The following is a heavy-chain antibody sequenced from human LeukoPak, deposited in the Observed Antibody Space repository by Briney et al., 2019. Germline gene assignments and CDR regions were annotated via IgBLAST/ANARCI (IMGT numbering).Heavy chain of an antibody. J-gene: IGHJ4*02. CDR3: ARPRREVAALDY. V-gene: IGHV5-51*01. Sequence: GESLKISCKASGYSFTTHWIGGVGQRPGKGLEGMGIIYPDHSDTRHSPSFQGQVNISADQSSNTTYLQWSSLKASDTAIYYCARPRREVAALDYWGQGTLVTVSS. CDR1: GYSFTTHW. CDR2: IYPDHSDT. D-gene: IGHD6-6*01.